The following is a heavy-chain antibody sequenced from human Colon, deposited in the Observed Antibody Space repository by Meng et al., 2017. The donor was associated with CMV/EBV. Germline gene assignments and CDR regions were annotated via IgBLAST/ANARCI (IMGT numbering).Heavy chain of an antibody. J-gene: IGHJ4*02. CDR3: ATGGGLYCTVGSCYYPLDN. V-gene: IGHV3-30*03. Sequence: GESLKISCAASGFTFSNYAMHWVRQAPGKGLEWVAIISYDDTSEYYADSVKGRFTISRDIYTNTLYLQMNSLRRDDAAVYFCATGGGLYCTVGSCYYPLDNWGQGTLVTVSS. CDR1: GFTFSNYA. CDR2: ISYDDTSE. D-gene: IGHD2-15*01.